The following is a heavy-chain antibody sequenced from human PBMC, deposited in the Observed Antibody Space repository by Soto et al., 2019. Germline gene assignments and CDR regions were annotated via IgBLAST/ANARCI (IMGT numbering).Heavy chain of an antibody. CDR2: ISSSGSTI. Sequence: GGSLRLSCAASGFTFSSYEMNWVRQAPGKGLEWVSYISSSGSTIYYADSVKGRFTISRDNAKNSLYLQMNSLRAEDTAVYYCARDDSGGSTKYGMDVWGQGTTVTAP. CDR3: ARDDSGGSTKYGMDV. D-gene: IGHD3-22*01. V-gene: IGHV3-48*03. CDR1: GFTFSSYE. J-gene: IGHJ6*02.